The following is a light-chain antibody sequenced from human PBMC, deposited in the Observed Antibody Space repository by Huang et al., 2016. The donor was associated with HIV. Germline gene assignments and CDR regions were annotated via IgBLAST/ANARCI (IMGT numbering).Light chain of an antibody. J-gene: IGKJ2*01. CDR3: RQYYGTPYT. CDR2: AAS. CDR1: RGISDS. Sequence: DIQVTQSPSSLSASVGDRVTVSCRTSRGISDSLVWYQQKPGRAPKLLVYAASRLESEVPARFSGSGAGADFTLTINYLQPEDFATYYCRQYYGTPYTFGQGTKVEIK. V-gene: IGKV1-NL1*01.